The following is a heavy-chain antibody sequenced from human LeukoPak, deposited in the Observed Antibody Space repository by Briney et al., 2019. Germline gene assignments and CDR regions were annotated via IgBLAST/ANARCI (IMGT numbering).Heavy chain of an antibody. J-gene: IGHJ4*02. CDR2: IYNTGST. Sequence: ASETLSLTCTVSAGSISSYYWSWIRQPAGKGLEWIGRIYNTGSTTYNPSLKSRVTMSVDTSKNQFSLKLTSVTAADTAVYYCARGRYFGYWGQGTLVTVSS. V-gene: IGHV4-4*07. CDR1: AGSISSYY. D-gene: IGHD3-9*01. CDR3: ARGRYFGY.